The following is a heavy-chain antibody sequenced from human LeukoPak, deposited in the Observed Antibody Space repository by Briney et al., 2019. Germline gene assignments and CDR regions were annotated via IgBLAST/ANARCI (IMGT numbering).Heavy chain of an antibody. CDR2: INHSGST. CDR3: ARGRGIAARRFPFDY. Sequence: SETLSLTCTVSGGSVNSVSYYWSWIRQPPGKGLEWIGEINHSGSTNYNPSLKSRVTISVDTSKNQFSLKLSSVTAADTAVYYCARGRGIAARRFPFDYWGQGTLVTVSS. J-gene: IGHJ4*02. CDR1: GGSVNSVSYY. V-gene: IGHV4-39*07. D-gene: IGHD6-6*01.